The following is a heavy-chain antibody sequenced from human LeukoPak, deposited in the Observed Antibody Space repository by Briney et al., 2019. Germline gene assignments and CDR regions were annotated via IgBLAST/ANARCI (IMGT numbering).Heavy chain of an antibody. CDR1: GFTVSGDY. CDR3: ARALNRHIGAFEY. CDR2: IYADFDNT. D-gene: IGHD4/OR15-4a*01. V-gene: IGHV3-53*01. Sequence: PVGSLRLSCAVSGFTVSGDYMNWLRQAPGRGLEWVSVIYADFDNTDYADSVRGRFTISRDSSKNTLYLHMNSLRVEDTATYFCARALNRHIGAFEYWGQGALVTVSS. J-gene: IGHJ4*02.